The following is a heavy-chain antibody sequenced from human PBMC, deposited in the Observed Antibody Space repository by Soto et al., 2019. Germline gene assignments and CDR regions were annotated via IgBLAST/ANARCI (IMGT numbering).Heavy chain of an antibody. CDR3: ARVKSGYYYDSSGYYDY. CDR2: IIPIFGTA. D-gene: IGHD3-22*01. J-gene: IGHJ4*02. V-gene: IGHV1-69*01. CDR1: GGTFSSYA. Sequence: QVQLVQSGAEVKKPGSSVKVSCKASGGTFSSYAISWVRQAPGQGLEWMGGIIPIFGTANYAQKFQGRVTITADESTSTAYMQLSSLRSEDTAVYYCARVKSGYYYDSSGYYDYWGQGTLVTVSS.